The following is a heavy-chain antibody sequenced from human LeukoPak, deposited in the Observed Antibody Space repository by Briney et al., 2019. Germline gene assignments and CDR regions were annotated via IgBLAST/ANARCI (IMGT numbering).Heavy chain of an antibody. CDR3: ARVGEPGIAVAGTSPANYYFDY. D-gene: IGHD6-19*01. Sequence: SETLSLTCAVYGGSFSGYYWSWIRQPPGKGLEWIGEINHSGSTNYNPSLKSRVTISVDTSKNQFSLKLSSVTAADTAVYYCARVGEPGIAVAGTSPANYYFDYWGQGTLVTVSS. CDR1: GGSFSGYY. V-gene: IGHV4-34*01. CDR2: INHSGST. J-gene: IGHJ4*02.